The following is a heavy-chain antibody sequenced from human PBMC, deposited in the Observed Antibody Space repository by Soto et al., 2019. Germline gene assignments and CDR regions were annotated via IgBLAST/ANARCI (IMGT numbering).Heavy chain of an antibody. Sequence: SETLSLTCAVSGGSFTGYYWSWIRQPPGTGLEWIGEINHSGSTNYNPSLQSRVTISVDTSKIQFSLKLSSVTAADTAVYYCARVLNEPVVLWFGEPQYYYYGMDVWGQGTTVTVSS. CDR2: INHSGST. J-gene: IGHJ6*02. CDR1: GGSFTGYY. V-gene: IGHV4-34*01. CDR3: ARVLNEPVVLWFGEPQYYYYGMDV. D-gene: IGHD3-10*01.